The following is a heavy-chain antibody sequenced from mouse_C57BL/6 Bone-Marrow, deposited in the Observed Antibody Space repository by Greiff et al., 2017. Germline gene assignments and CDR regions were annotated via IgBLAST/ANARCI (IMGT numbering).Heavy chain of an antibody. J-gene: IGHJ2*01. CDR2: IDPSDSYT. V-gene: IGHV1-50*01. Sequence: VQLQQPGAELVKPGASVKLSCKASGYTFTSYWMQWVQQRPGQGLEWIGEIDPSDSYTNYTQKFKGKATLTVDTSSSTAYMQLSSLTSEDSAVYYCARSYSDFDYWGKGTTLTVSS. CDR1: GYTFTSYW. CDR3: ARSYSDFDY. D-gene: IGHD2-12*01.